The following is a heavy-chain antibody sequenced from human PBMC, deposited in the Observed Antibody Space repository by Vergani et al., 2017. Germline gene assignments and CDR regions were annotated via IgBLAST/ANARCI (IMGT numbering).Heavy chain of an antibody. V-gene: IGHV3-33*01. Sequence: QVQLVESGGGVVQPGRSLRLSCAASGFTFSNYGMHWVRQAPGKGLEWVAVIWYDGSNRYYADSVKGRFTISRDNSKNTLFLQMNSLRAEDTAVYYCARDPMGTNLDDWGQAALVTVSS. CDR2: IWYDGSNR. J-gene: IGHJ4*02. CDR3: ARDPMGTNLDD. D-gene: IGHD1-7*01. CDR1: GFTFSNYG.